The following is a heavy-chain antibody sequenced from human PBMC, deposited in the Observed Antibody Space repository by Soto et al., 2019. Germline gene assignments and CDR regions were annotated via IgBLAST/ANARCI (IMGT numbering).Heavy chain of an antibody. CDR2: IYYSGST. CDR3: ARDGRLNRIKLWQTED. V-gene: IGHV4-61*01. D-gene: IGHD5-18*01. CDR1: VGSVSSGSYY. J-gene: IGHJ4*02. Sequence: SETLSLTCTFSVGSVSSGSYYCSWIRQPPWKGLEWIGYIYYSGSTNYNPSLKSRVTISVDTSKNQFSLKLSSVTAADTAVYYCARDGRLNRIKLWQTEDWGQGTLVSLS.